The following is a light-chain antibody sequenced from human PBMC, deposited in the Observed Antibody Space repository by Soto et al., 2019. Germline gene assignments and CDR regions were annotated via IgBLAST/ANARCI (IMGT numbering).Light chain of an antibody. CDR3: QQYGSSGT. CDR2: GAS. J-gene: IGKJ1*01. Sequence: EIVMTQSPATLSVSPGERATLSCRASQSVRSNLAWYQQKPGQAPRLLVYGASARATGIPGRFSGSGSGTEFTLTISSLQSEDFAVYYCQQYGSSGTVGQGTKVEIK. CDR1: QSVRSN. V-gene: IGKV3-15*01.